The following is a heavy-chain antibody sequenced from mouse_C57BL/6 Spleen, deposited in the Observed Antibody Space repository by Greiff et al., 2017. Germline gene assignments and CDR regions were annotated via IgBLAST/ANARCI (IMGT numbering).Heavy chain of an antibody. CDR1: GFTFSSYA. Sequence: EVNVVESGGGLVKPGGSLKLSCAASGFTFSSYAMSWVRQTPEKRLEWVATISDGGSYTYYPDNVKGRFTISRDNAKNNLYLQMSHLKSEDTAMYYCARHAQATYAMDYWGQGTSVTVSS. V-gene: IGHV5-4*03. CDR2: ISDGGSYT. CDR3: ARHAQATYAMDY. J-gene: IGHJ4*01. D-gene: IGHD3-2*02.